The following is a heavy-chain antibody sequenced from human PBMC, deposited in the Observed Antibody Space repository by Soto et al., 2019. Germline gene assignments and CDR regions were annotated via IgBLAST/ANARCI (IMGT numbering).Heavy chain of an antibody. CDR2: IYYSGST. V-gene: IGHV4-31*03. D-gene: IGHD3-10*01. J-gene: IGHJ6*02. Sequence: PSETLSLTCTVSGGSISSGGYYWSWIRQHPGKGLEWIGYIYYSGSTYYNPSLKSRVTISVDTSKNQFSLKLSSVTAADTAVYYCARDRDYYGSGSYLMTQKNYYYGMDVWGQGTTVTVSS. CDR1: GGSISSGGYY. CDR3: ARDRDYYGSGSYLMTQKNYYYGMDV.